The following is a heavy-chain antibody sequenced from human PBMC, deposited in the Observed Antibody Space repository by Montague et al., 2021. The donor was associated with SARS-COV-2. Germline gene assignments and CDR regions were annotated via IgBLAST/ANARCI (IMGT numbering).Heavy chain of an antibody. J-gene: IGHJ6*02. D-gene: IGHD3-3*01. CDR3: ASDQIVLALIWYGMDV. CDR2: IYLNGNA. CDR1: GGSFSTYY. Sequence: SETLSLTCAVYGGSFSTYYWSWIRQSPGKGLELIGNIYLNGNANYNPYLNIQVPISVDTSTSQFSLYLTSVTAADAAVYYCASDQIVLALIWYGMDVWGPGTTVTVSS. V-gene: IGHV4-34*01.